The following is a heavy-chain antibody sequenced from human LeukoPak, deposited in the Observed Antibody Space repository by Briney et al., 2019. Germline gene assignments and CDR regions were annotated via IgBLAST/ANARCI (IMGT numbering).Heavy chain of an antibody. CDR3: ARVLGNYYGSGSSPDY. CDR2: ISSSSSYT. J-gene: IGHJ4*02. V-gene: IGHV3-11*06. Sequence: GGSLRLSCAASGFTFSDYYMSWIRQAPGEGLEWVSYISSSSSYTNYADSVKGRFTISRDNAKNSLYLQMNSLRAEDTAVYYCARVLGNYYGSGSSPDYWGQGTLVTVSS. CDR1: GFTFSDYY. D-gene: IGHD3-10*01.